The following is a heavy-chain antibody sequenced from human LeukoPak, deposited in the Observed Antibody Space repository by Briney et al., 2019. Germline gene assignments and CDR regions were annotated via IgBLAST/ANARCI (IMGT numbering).Heavy chain of an antibody. CDR2: ISWNSGSI. V-gene: IGHV3-9*01. Sequence: GGSLRLSCAGSGFIFNNYAMHWVRQPPGKGLEWVSGISWNSGSIDYADSVKGRFTISRDNAKNSLYLQMNSLRVEDTAFYYCAKDNRRHYTSGPNPDSLHWGQGALVIVSS. D-gene: IGHD6-19*01. CDR3: AKDNRRHYTSGPNPDSLH. CDR1: GFIFNNYA. J-gene: IGHJ4*02.